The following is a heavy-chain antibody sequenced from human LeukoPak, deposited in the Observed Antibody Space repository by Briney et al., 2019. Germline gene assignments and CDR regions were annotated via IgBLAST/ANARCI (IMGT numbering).Heavy chain of an antibody. J-gene: IGHJ4*02. CDR1: GGSFSGYY. CDR2: INHSGST. Sequence: SETLSLTCAVYGGSFSGYYWSWIRQPPGKGLEWIGEINHSGSTNYNPSLKSRVTISVDTSKNQFSLKLSSVTAADTAVYYCARGGIVVVPYYFDYWGQGTLVTVSS. D-gene: IGHD3-22*01. CDR3: ARGGIVVVPYYFDY. V-gene: IGHV4-34*01.